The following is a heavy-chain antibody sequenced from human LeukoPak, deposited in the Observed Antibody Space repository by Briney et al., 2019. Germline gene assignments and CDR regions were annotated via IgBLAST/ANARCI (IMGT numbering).Heavy chain of an antibody. V-gene: IGHV1-2*02. CDR3: ARASDYYDSSGYYWGSYYYMDV. CDR1: GYTFTGYY. J-gene: IGHJ6*03. CDR2: INPNSGGT. Sequence: SVTDSCKASGYTFTGYYMHWVRQAPGQGLEWMGWINPNSGGTNYAQKFQGRVTMTRDTSISTAYMELSRLRSDDTAVYYCARASDYYDSSGYYWGSYYYMDVWGKGTTVTVSS. D-gene: IGHD3-22*01.